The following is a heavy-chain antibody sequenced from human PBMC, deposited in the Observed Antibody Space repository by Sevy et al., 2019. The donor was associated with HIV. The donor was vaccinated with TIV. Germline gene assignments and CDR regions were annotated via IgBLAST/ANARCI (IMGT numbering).Heavy chain of an antibody. J-gene: IGHJ6*02. Sequence: SETLSLTCTVSGGSVSSDTYYWSWIRQPPGKGLECIGYIYYSGTTNYNPSLKSRFTISVDTSKNQFSLKLTSVTAADTALYYCARVGGLTDYGMDVWGQGTTVTVSS. CDR2: IYYSGTT. D-gene: IGHD1-26*01. V-gene: IGHV4-61*01. CDR1: GGSVSSDTYY. CDR3: ARVGGLTDYGMDV.